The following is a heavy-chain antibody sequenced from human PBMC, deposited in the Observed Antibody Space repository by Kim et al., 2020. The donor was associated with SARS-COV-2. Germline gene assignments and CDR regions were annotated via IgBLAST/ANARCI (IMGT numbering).Heavy chain of an antibody. CDR3: IRAKDSRDSWYFDL. J-gene: IGHJ2*01. CDR1: GFTFSDHY. D-gene: IGHD3-22*01. V-gene: IGHV3-72*01. CDR2: TRNKAKSYTT. Sequence: GGSLRLSCAASGFTFSDHYMDWVRQAPGKGLEWVGRTRNKAKSYTTEYAASVKGRFTISRDDSKNSLYLQMNSLKTEDTAVYYCIRAKDSRDSWYFDLWGRGTLVTVSS.